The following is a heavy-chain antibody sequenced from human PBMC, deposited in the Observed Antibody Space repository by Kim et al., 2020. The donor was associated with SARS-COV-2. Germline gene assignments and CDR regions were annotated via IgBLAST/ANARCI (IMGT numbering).Heavy chain of an antibody. Sequence: PLTSRVTISVDTSKNQFSLKLSSVTAADTAVYYCARQRITMIVVVTNFDYWGQGTLVTVSS. CDR3: ARQRITMIVVVTNFDY. D-gene: IGHD3-22*01. J-gene: IGHJ4*02. V-gene: IGHV4-39*01.